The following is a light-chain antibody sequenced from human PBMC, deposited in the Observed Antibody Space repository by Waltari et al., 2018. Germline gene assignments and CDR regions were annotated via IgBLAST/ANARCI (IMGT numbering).Light chain of an antibody. CDR1: SSDVGVYNY. CDR2: DVN. Sequence: QSALPQPASVSGSPGQSITISCTGTSSDVGVYNYVPWYQQHPGKAPKVMIYDVNKRPSGISNRFSGSKSGNTASLTISGLQADDEADYYCSSYTSSATLVFGGGTKLTVL. CDR3: SSYTSSATLV. J-gene: IGLJ3*02. V-gene: IGLV2-14*03.